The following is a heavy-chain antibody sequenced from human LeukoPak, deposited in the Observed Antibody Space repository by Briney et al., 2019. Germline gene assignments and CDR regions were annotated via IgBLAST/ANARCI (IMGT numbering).Heavy chain of an antibody. CDR1: GYSFTSYW. Sequence: GESLKISCKGSGYSFTSYWIGWVRQMPGKGLEWMGIIYPGDSDTRYSPSFQGQVTISADKSISTAYLQWSSLKASDTAMYYCARIRGDYGDYEGGFFDYWGQGTLVTVSS. CDR2: IYPGDSDT. J-gene: IGHJ4*02. CDR3: ARIRGDYGDYEGGFFDY. D-gene: IGHD4-17*01. V-gene: IGHV5-51*01.